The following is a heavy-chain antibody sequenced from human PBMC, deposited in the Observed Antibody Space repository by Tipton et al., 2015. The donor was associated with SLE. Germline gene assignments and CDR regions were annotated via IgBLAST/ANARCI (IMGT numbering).Heavy chain of an antibody. J-gene: IGHJ3*02. V-gene: IGHV4-59*01. CDR1: GASMSGYY. Sequence: LRLSCTVSGASMSGYYWSWIRQSPGKGLEWIGYIFDNGNSNYNPSLKSRVTISIDTSKNQFSLRLTSLTAADTAVYYCARVVYSFSDAFDSWGQGTLVPVSS. CDR3: ARVVYSFSDAFDS. D-gene: IGHD6-13*01. CDR2: IFDNGNS.